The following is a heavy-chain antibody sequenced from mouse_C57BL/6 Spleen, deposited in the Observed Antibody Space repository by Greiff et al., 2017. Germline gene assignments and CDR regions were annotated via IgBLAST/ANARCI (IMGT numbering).Heavy chain of an antibody. Sequence: VQLQQSGAELARPGASVKLSCKASGYTFTSYGLSWVKQRTGQGLVWIGEIYPSSGNTYYNQKFKDKATITADKSSSPAYMELRSLTSEDSAVYYCARGGADGNGAYWGKGTTVTVSA. CDR2: IYPSSGNT. V-gene: IGHV1-81*01. CDR3: ARGGADGNGAY. J-gene: IGHJ1*03. D-gene: IGHD1-2*01. CDR1: GYTFTSYG.